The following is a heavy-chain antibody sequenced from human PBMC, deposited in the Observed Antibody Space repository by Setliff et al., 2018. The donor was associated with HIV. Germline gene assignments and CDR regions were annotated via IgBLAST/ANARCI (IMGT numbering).Heavy chain of an antibody. CDR3: ARGGDGHYDFWNPHHYYMDV. CDR2: INHSGSA. CDR1: GGSFSNYY. Sequence: SETLTLTCAVYGGSFSNYYWSWIRQAPGKGLEWIGEINHSGSATYNPSLKSRVTISLDTPNNQFFLNMESVTAADTAVYYCARGGDGHYDFWNPHHYYMDVWAKGTSVTVSS. D-gene: IGHD3-3*01. V-gene: IGHV4-34*01. J-gene: IGHJ6*03.